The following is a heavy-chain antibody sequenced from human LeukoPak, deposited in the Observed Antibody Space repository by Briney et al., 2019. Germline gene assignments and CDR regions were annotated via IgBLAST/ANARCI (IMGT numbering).Heavy chain of an antibody. Sequence: PGGSLRLSCAASGFTFSSYSMIWVRQAPGKGLVWVSNIKSDGSNINYADSVKGRFTISRDNAKNTLYLQMNSLRAEDAAVYYCISEVGKGSHWGQGTLVTVSS. CDR2: IKSDGSNI. CDR1: GFTFSSYS. D-gene: IGHD1-26*01. J-gene: IGHJ4*02. CDR3: ISEVGKGSH. V-gene: IGHV3-74*01.